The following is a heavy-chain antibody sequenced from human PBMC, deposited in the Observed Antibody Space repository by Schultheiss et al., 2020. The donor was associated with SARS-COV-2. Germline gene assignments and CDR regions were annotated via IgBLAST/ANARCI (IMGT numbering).Heavy chain of an antibody. CDR3: ARLRDFNWFDL. J-gene: IGHJ5*02. D-gene: IGHD5-24*01. CDR2: IYYSGST. CDR1: GGSISSYY. V-gene: IGHV4-59*08. Sequence: TLSLTCTVSGGSISSYYWSWIRQPPGKGLEWIGYIYYSGSTYYNPSLKSRVTMSVDMSNDQFSLKLTSVTAADTAVYYCARLRDFNWFDLWGQGTLVTVSS.